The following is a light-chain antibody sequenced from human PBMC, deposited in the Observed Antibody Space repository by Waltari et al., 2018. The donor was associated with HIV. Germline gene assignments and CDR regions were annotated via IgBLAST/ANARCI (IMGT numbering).Light chain of an antibody. CDR2: ANS. V-gene: IGLV1-40*01. Sequence: QSLLTQPPSVSGAPGQRVTISCTGSIANIGAGYDVHWYQQVPGAAPTLLIYANSDRASGVPDRFSGSRSGSSAALTITGLQAEDEADYYCQSHDSRLGCSDVFGPGTKVTVL. CDR1: IANIGAGYD. CDR3: QSHDSRLGCSDV. J-gene: IGLJ1*01.